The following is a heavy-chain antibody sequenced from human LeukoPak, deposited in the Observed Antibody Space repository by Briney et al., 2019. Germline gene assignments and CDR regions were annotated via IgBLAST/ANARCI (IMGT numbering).Heavy chain of an antibody. J-gene: IGHJ4*02. CDR3: ARDHYDILTGDPVPFDY. Sequence: GGSLRLSCAASGFTFSSYGMHWVRQAPGKGLEWVAVIWYDGSNKYYADPVKGRFTISRDNSKSTLYLQMNSLRAEDTAVYYCARDHYDILTGDPVPFDYWGQGTLVTVSS. CDR2: IWYDGSNK. CDR1: GFTFSSYG. V-gene: IGHV3-33*01. D-gene: IGHD3-9*01.